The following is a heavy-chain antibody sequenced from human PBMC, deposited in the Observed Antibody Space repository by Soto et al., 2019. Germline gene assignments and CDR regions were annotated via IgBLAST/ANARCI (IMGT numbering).Heavy chain of an antibody. J-gene: IGHJ4*02. Sequence: GESLKISCKGSGYSFTSYWIGWVRQMPGKGLEWMGIIYPGDSDTRYSPSFQGQVTISADKSISTAYLQWSSLKASDTAMYYCARRSSNVWGTWFQLDYWGQATLVTVSS. V-gene: IGHV5-51*01. CDR1: GYSFTSYW. CDR3: ARRSSNVWGTWFQLDY. CDR2: IYPGDSDT. D-gene: IGHD3-16*01.